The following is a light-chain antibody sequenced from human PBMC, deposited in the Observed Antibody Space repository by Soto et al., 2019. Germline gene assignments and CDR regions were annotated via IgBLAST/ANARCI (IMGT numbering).Light chain of an antibody. Sequence: DIQMTQSPSTLSASVGDRVTITCRASQSISSWLAWYQQKPGKAPKLLIYDASSLESGVPSRFSGSGSGTEFTLPINGLQPDYFATYYLQHRSTFGQGTKVEIK. CDR1: QSISSW. CDR2: DAS. J-gene: IGKJ1*01. CDR3: QHRST. V-gene: IGKV1-5*01.